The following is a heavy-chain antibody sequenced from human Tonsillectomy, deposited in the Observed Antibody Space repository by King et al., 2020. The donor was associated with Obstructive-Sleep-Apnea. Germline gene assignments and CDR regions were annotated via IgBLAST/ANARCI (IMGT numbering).Heavy chain of an antibody. Sequence: VQLQESGPGLVMPSQTLSLTCTVSGGSISGGGCFWGWVRQLPGKGLESIGYISNSGDPYYNPSLKSLVTFSVDTSRNQFSRRVTSVTAADTAVFYCARVPFDYSGDGFFDYWGQGALVTVSS. CDR3: ARVPFDYSGDGFFDY. J-gene: IGHJ4*02. V-gene: IGHV4-31*01. CDR2: ISNSGDP. CDR1: GGSISGGGCF. D-gene: IGHD2-21*02.